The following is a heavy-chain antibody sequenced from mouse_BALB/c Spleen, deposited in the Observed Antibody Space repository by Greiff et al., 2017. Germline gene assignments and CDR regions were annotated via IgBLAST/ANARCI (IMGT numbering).Heavy chain of an antibody. CDR3: TLYYDYDDIAY. CDR1: GYTFTSYW. Sequence: EVQLQQSGTVLARPGASVKMSCKASGYTFTSYWMYWVKQRPGQGLEWIGAIYPGNSDTSYNQKCKGKAKLTAVTSTSTAYMELSSLTNEDSSVYYCTLYYDYDDIAYWGQGTLVTVSA. V-gene: IGHV1-5*01. J-gene: IGHJ3*01. D-gene: IGHD2-4*01. CDR2: IYPGNSDT.